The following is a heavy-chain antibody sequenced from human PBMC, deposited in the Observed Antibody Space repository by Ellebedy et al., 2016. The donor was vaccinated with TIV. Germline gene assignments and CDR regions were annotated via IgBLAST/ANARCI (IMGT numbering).Heavy chain of an antibody. V-gene: IGHV1-69*13. CDR3: ARTNGSGSYYPYGMDV. J-gene: IGHJ6*02. D-gene: IGHD3-10*01. CDR1: GYILTSYY. CDR2: IIPIFGTA. Sequence: AASVMVSCKASGYILTSYYMLWLRHAPGQGLEWMGGIIPIFGTANYAQKFQGRVTITAAESTSTAYMELSSLRSEDTAVYYCARTNGSGSYYPYGMDVWGQGTTVTVSS.